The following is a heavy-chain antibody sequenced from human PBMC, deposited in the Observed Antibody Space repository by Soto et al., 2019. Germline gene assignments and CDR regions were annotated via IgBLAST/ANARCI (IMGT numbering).Heavy chain of an antibody. CDR3: ARGLTRDYYDSSGYLDY. CDR1: GGSISSSSYY. V-gene: IGHV4-39*01. CDR2: IYYSGST. Sequence: QLQLQESGPGLVKPSETLSLTCTVSGGSISSSSYYWGWIRQPPGKGLEWIGSIYYSGSTYYNPSLKSRVTISVDTSKNKFSLKLSSVTAADTAVYYCARGLTRDYYDSSGYLDYWGQGTLVTVSS. J-gene: IGHJ4*02. D-gene: IGHD3-22*01.